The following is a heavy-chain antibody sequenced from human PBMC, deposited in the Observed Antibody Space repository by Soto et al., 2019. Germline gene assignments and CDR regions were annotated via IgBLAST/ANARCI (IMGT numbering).Heavy chain of an antibody. CDR3: ARDGREASGMDV. V-gene: IGHV4-59*11. D-gene: IGHD1-26*01. J-gene: IGHJ6*01. CDR2: IYYRGST. Sequence: SETLCISCIVSVGYISIHYWSWVRQAPGKGLEWIGHIYYRGSTSYNPSLRSRSTISVDTSNNQFSLKLNSVTTADTAVYYCARDGREASGMDVWGQGTKVTGSS. CDR1: VGYISIHY.